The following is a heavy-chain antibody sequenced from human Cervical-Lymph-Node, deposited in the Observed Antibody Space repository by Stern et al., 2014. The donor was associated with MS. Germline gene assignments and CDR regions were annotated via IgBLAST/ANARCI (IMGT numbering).Heavy chain of an antibody. Sequence: QLVESGPEVKKPGTSVKVSCKASGITFSHSAIQWLRPARGQRPEWIGWVGVFNGYVYYAPRFQERVTITRDMSTSTVYMELRSLKSEDTAIYYCASERYTYYDDQRPPGGFDPWGQGTLVTVSS. CDR1: GITFSHSA. V-gene: IGHV1-58*02. J-gene: IGHJ5*02. D-gene: IGHD5-18*01. CDR3: ASERYTYYDDQRPPGGFDP. CDR2: VGVFNGYV.